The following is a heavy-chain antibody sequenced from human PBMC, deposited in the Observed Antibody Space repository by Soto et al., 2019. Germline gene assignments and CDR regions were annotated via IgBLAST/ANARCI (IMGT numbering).Heavy chain of an antibody. V-gene: IGHV3-9*01. CDR2: ISWNSGSI. CDR3: AKDRQQLVQGTDY. J-gene: IGHJ4*02. Sequence: GGSLRLSCAASGFTFDDYAMHWVRQAPGKGLEWVSGISWNSGSIGYADSVKGRFTISRDNAKNSLYLQMNSLRAEDTALYYCAKDRQQLVQGTDYWGQGTLVTVSS. CDR1: GFTFDDYA. D-gene: IGHD6-13*01.